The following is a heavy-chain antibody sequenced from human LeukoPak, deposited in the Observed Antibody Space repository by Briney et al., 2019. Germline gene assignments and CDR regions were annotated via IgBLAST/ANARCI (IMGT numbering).Heavy chain of an antibody. CDR1: GYTFTSYG. CDR3: ARDGELRFYTYYYYMDV. D-gene: IGHD3-3*01. Sequence: ASVKVSCKASGYTFTSYGISWVRQAPGQGLEWMGWISAYNGNTNYAQKLQGRVTMTTDTSTSTAYMELRSLRSDDTAVYYCARDGELRFYTYYYYMDVWGKGTTVTVSS. CDR2: ISAYNGNT. V-gene: IGHV1-18*01. J-gene: IGHJ6*03.